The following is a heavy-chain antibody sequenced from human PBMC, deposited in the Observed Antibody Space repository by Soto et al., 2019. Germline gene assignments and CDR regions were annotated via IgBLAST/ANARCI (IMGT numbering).Heavy chain of an antibody. Sequence: LETLSLTCAVSGGPISSSNWWSWVRQPPGKGLEWIGEIYHSGSTNYNPSLKSRVTISVDKSKNQFSLKLSSVTAADTAVYYCASSRGYSFYFDYSGQGTLVTVSS. V-gene: IGHV4-4*02. J-gene: IGHJ4*02. CDR2: IYHSGST. CDR3: ASSRGYSFYFDY. D-gene: IGHD5-18*01. CDR1: GGPISSSNW.